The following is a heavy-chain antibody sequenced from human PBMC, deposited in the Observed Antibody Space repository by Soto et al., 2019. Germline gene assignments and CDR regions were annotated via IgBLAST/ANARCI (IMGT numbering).Heavy chain of an antibody. J-gene: IGHJ6*02. D-gene: IGHD3-16*01. Sequence: PCESLKLSCKGSGYSFTSYWISWVRQMPGKGLEWMGRIDPTDSHTYYSPSFQGHITISADKSISTYYLHWSSLKASDTAIYYCSRLGSLLYYCAMDVWCQGNRVTAPS. CDR1: GYSFTSYW. V-gene: IGHV5-10-1*01. CDR3: SRLGSLLYYCAMDV. CDR2: IDPTDSHT.